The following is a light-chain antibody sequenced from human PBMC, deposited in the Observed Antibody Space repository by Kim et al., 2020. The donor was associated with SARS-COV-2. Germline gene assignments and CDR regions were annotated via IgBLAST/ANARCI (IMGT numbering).Light chain of an antibody. CDR2: GAS. J-gene: IGKJ4*01. CDR1: QSVSSSY. V-gene: IGKV3-20*01. Sequence: APGERATLSCRASQSVSSSYLAWYQQKPGQAPRLLSYGASSRATGIPDRFSGSGSGTDFTLTISRLEPEDFAVYYCQQYGSSPLAFGGETKVDIK. CDR3: QQYGSSPLA.